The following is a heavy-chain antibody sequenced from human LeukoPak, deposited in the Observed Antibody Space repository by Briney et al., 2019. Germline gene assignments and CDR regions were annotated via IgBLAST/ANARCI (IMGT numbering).Heavy chain of an antibody. D-gene: IGHD3-3*01. J-gene: IGHJ6*02. Sequence: SETLSLTCAVYGGSFSGYYWSWILQPPGKGLEWIGEINHSGSTNYNPSLKSRVTISVDTSKNQFSLKLSSVTAADTAVYYCARTTYYDFWSGYTCMDVWGQGTTVTVSS. CDR2: INHSGST. CDR1: GGSFSGYY. V-gene: IGHV4-34*01. CDR3: ARTTYYDFWSGYTCMDV.